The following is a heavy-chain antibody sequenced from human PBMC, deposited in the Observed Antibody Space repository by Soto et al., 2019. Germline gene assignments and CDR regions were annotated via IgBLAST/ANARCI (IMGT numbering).Heavy chain of an antibody. D-gene: IGHD6-19*01. CDR3: ARDSEQWLVGSFYYGMDV. CDR1: GGTFSSYA. V-gene: IGHV1-69*01. J-gene: IGHJ6*02. CDR2: IIPIFGTA. Sequence: QVQLVQSGAEVKKPGSSVKVSCKASGGTFSSYAISWVRQAPGQGLEWMGGIIPIFGTANYEQKFQGRVTITADESTSTAYMELSSLRSEDTAVYYCARDSEQWLVGSFYYGMDVWGQGTTVTVSS.